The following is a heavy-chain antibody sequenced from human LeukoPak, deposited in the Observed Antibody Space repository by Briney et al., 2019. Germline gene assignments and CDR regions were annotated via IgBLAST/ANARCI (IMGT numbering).Heavy chain of an antibody. CDR3: AREGSGSRRGWFAP. CDR1: GGSISSYY. CDR2: IYYSGST. Sequence: NPSETLSLTCTVSGGSISSYYWSWMRQPPGKGLEGIGYIYYSGSTNYNPSLKSRLTISLDTSKNQYSLKLSSVTAADTAVHYCAREGSGSRRGWFAPSGQRTLVTVSS. V-gene: IGHV4-59*13. J-gene: IGHJ5*02. D-gene: IGHD1-26*01.